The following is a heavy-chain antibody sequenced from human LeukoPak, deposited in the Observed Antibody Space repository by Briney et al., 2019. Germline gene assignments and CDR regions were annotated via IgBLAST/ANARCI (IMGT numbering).Heavy chain of an antibody. D-gene: IGHD3-22*01. CDR2: ISGSGGST. CDR1: GFTFSSYA. CDR3: AKGGVDSSGYYYFDFDY. Sequence: GGSLRLSCAAPGFTFSSYAMSWVRQAPGKGLEWVSAISGSGGSTYYADSVKGRFTISRDNSKNTLYLQMNSLRAEDTAVYYCAKGGVDSSGYYYFDFDYWGQGTLVTVSS. J-gene: IGHJ4*02. V-gene: IGHV3-23*01.